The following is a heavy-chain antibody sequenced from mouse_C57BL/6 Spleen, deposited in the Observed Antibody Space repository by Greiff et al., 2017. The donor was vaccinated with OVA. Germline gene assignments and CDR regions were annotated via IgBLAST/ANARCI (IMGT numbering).Heavy chain of an antibody. J-gene: IGHJ2*01. CDR3: ARGFYYGSSLDY. CDR2: ISDGGSYT. V-gene: IGHV5-4*01. D-gene: IGHD1-1*01. Sequence: EVQVVESGGGLVKPGGSLKLSCAASGFTFSSYAMSWVRQTPEKRLEWVATISDGGSYTYYPDNVKGRFTISRDNAKNNLYLQMSHLKSEDTAMYYCARGFYYGSSLDYWGQGTTLTVSS. CDR1: GFTFSSYA.